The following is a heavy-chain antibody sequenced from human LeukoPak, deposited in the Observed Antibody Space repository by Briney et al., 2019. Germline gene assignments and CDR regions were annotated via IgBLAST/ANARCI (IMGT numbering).Heavy chain of an antibody. CDR2: IYYSGST. V-gene: IGHV4-59*08. J-gene: IGHJ3*02. D-gene: IGHD1-26*01. CDR1: GGSISSYY. CDR3: ARHVVGARIDAFDI. Sequence: SETLSLTCTVSGGSISSYYWSWIRQPPGKGLEWIGYIYYSGSTNYNPSLKSRVTISVDTSKNQFSLKLSSVTAADTAVYYCARHVVGARIDAFDIWGQGTMVTVSS.